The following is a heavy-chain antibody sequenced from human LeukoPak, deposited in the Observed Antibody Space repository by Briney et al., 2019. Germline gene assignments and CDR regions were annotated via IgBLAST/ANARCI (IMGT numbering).Heavy chain of an antibody. Sequence: ASVKVSCEASGYTFTSYGISWVRQAPGQGLEWMGWISAYNGNTNYAQKLQDRVTMTTDTSTSTAYMELRSLRSDDTAVYYCARTNVYYYASSDYYPYFDYWAQGTLVTVSS. CDR2: ISAYNGNT. J-gene: IGHJ4*02. CDR1: GYTFTSYG. V-gene: IGHV1-18*01. D-gene: IGHD3-22*01. CDR3: ARTNVYYYASSDYYPYFDY.